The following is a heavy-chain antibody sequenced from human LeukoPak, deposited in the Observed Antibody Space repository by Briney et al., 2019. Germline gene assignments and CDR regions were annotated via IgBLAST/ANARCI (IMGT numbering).Heavy chain of an antibody. Sequence: GGSLRLSCAASGFTFSSYWMSWVRQAPGKGLERVANIKQDGSEKYYVDSVKGRFTISRDNAKNSLYLQMNSLRAEDTAVYYCARVGIAVAGYGYWYFDLWGRGALVTVSS. V-gene: IGHV3-7*03. J-gene: IGHJ2*01. CDR1: GFTFSSYW. D-gene: IGHD6-19*01. CDR2: IKQDGSEK. CDR3: ARVGIAVAGYGYWYFDL.